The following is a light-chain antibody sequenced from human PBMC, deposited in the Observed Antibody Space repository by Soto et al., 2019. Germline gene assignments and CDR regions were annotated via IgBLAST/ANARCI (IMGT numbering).Light chain of an antibody. V-gene: IGLV2-14*01. Sequence: QSVLTQPASVSGSPGQSITISCTGTNSDVGAYKYVSWYQQHPGKAPKLMIYEVSNRPSGVSNRFSGSKSDNTASLTISGLQTEDEADYYCTSYTSSTTVVFGGGTQLTVL. CDR1: NSDVGAYKY. J-gene: IGLJ3*02. CDR2: EVS. CDR3: TSYTSSTTVV.